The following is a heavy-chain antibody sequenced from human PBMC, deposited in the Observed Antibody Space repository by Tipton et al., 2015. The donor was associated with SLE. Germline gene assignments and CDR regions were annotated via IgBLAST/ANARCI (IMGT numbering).Heavy chain of an antibody. CDR1: GGSFRGYS. CDR2: ISHTGSP. D-gene: IGHD3-16*02. V-gene: IGHV4-34*01. CDR3: ASKSGGYH. Sequence: TLSLICAVYGGSFRGYSWSWVRQPPGKGLEWIGEISHTGSPNYNPSLKGRVTISLDTSKKQFSLKLTSVTASDTAVYYCASKSGGYHWGQGTLVTVSS. J-gene: IGHJ4*02.